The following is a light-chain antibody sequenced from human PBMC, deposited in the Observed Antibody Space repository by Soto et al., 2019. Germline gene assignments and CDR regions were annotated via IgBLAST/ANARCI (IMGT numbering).Light chain of an antibody. J-gene: IGLJ1*01. CDR1: SSDVGGYHY. CDR3: SSYTSSSTLV. V-gene: IGLV2-14*01. Sequence: QSALTQPASVSGSPGQSITISCTGTSSDVGGYHYVSWYQQHPGKAPKLMIYEVSNRPSGVSNRFSGSKSGNTASLTISWLQAEDEADYYCSSYTSSSTLVFGTGTKLTVL. CDR2: EVS.